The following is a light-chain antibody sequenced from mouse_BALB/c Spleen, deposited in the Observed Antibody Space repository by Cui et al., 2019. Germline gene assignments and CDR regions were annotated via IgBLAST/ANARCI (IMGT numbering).Light chain of an antibody. V-gene: IGKV10-94*01. J-gene: IGKJ1*01. CDR1: QNINVW. Sequence: DIQMNQSPSSLSASLGDTITITCHASQNINVWLSWYQQKPGNIPKLLIYKASNLHTGVPSRFSGSGSGTGFTLTISSLQPEDIATYYCQQGQSYPTFGGVTKLEIK. CDR2: KAS. CDR3: QQGQSYPT.